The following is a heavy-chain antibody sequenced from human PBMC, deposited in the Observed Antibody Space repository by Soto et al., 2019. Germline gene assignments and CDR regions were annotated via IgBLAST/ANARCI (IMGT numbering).Heavy chain of an antibody. V-gene: IGHV3-30*03. CDR3: ASDYYDSTNYGYYYGMDV. J-gene: IGHJ6*02. Sequence: SCAASGFTFSSYGMHWVRQAPGKGLEWVAVISYDGSNKYYADSVKGRFTISRDNSKNTLYLQMNSLRAEDTAVYYCASDYYDSTNYGYYYGMDVWGQGTTVTVSS. CDR2: ISYDGSNK. D-gene: IGHD3-22*01. CDR1: GFTFSSYG.